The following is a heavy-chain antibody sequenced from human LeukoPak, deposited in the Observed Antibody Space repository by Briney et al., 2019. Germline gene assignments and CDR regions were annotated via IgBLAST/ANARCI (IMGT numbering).Heavy chain of an antibody. Sequence: ASVKVSCKASGYTSTSYGISWVRQAPGQGLEWMGWISTYNGNTNYAQKLQGRVTMTTDTSTSTAYMELRSLRSDDTAMYYCAGAGYYDSSGYPYYFDYWGQGTLVTVSS. CDR2: ISTYNGNT. V-gene: IGHV1-18*01. CDR1: GYTSTSYG. CDR3: AGAGYYDSSGYPYYFDY. D-gene: IGHD3-22*01. J-gene: IGHJ4*02.